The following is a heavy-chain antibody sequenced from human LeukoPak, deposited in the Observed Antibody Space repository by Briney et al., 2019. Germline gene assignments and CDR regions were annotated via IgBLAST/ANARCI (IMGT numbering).Heavy chain of an antibody. CDR2: ISSSGNSI. D-gene: IGHD4-17*01. CDR3: ARDRADYVGAFDI. Sequence: GGSLRLSCAASGFTFSSYEMNWVRQAPGKGLEWVSYISSSGNSIYYADSVKGRFTNSRDNANNSLYLQMNSLRAEDTAVYYCARDRADYVGAFDIWGQGTMVTVSS. J-gene: IGHJ3*02. V-gene: IGHV3-48*03. CDR1: GFTFSSYE.